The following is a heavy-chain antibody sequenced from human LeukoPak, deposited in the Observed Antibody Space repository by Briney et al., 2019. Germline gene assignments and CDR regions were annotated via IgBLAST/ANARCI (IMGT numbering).Heavy chain of an antibody. J-gene: IGHJ5*02. CDR3: ARENRGLAPTDWFDP. V-gene: IGHV4-61*02. CDR1: GGSISSGYYY. CDR2: IYTSGST. Sequence: PSETLSLTCTVPGGSISSGYYYWSWIRQPAGKGLEWIGRIYTSGSTNYNPSLRSRLTIPVDTSKNQFSLKLSSVTAADTAVYYCARENRGLAPTDWFDPWGQGTLVTVSS. D-gene: IGHD4-17*01.